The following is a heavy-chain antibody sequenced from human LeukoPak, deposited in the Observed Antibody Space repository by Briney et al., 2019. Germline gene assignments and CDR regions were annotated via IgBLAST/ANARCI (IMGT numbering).Heavy chain of an antibody. Sequence: GGSLRLSCAASGFTFSSYGMHWVRQAPGKGLEWVAFIRYDGSNKYYADSVKGRFTISRDNSKNTRYLQMNSLRAEDTAVYYCAKDLELSEVAVAGCGYWGQGTLVTVSS. J-gene: IGHJ4*02. CDR1: GFTFSSYG. CDR2: IRYDGSNK. D-gene: IGHD6-19*01. CDR3: AKDLELSEVAVAGCGY. V-gene: IGHV3-30*02.